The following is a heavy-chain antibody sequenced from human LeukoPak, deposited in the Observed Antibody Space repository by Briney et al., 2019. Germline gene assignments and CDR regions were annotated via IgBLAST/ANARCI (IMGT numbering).Heavy chain of an antibody. CDR1: GGSFSGYY. Sequence: SETLSLTCAVYGGSFSGYYWSWIRQPPGKGLEWIGEINHSGSTNYNPSLRSRVTISLDTSGNQFSLKLSSVTAADTAVYYCASGYCGGACQLGGVDMWGQGTMVTVSS. CDR2: INHSGST. J-gene: IGHJ3*02. V-gene: IGHV4-34*01. CDR3: ASGYCGGACQLGGVDM. D-gene: IGHD2-21*02.